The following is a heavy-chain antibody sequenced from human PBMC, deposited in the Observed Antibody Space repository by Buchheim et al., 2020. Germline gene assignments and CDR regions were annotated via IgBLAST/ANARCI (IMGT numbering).Heavy chain of an antibody. Sequence: QVQLVESGGGVIQPGRSLRLSCAASGFTFSSYAMHWVRQAPGKGLEWVAVISYDGSNKYYADSVKGRFTISRDNSKNALYLQMNSLRAEDTAVYYCVSAGPSTGYGMDVWGQGTT. CDR1: GFTFSSYA. D-gene: IGHD1-14*01. V-gene: IGHV3-30*04. J-gene: IGHJ6*02. CDR2: ISYDGSNK. CDR3: VSAGPSTGYGMDV.